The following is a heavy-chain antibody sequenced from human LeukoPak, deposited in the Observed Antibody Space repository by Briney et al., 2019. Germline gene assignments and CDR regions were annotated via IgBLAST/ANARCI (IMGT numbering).Heavy chain of an antibody. CDR2: IYTSGST. J-gene: IGHJ5*02. CDR3: ARGQALLWLGEYPSWFDP. Sequence: SETLSLTCTVSGGSISSYYWSWIRQPAGKGLEWIGRIYTSGSTNYNPSLKSRVTMSVGTSKNQFSLKLSSVTAADTAVYYCARGQALLWLGEYPSWFDPWGQGTLVTVSS. D-gene: IGHD3-10*01. CDR1: GGSISSYY. V-gene: IGHV4-4*07.